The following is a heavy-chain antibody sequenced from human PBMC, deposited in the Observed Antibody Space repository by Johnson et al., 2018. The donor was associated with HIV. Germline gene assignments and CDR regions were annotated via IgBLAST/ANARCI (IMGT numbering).Heavy chain of an antibody. D-gene: IGHD5-12*01. J-gene: IGHJ3*02. V-gene: IGHV3-11*04. Sequence: QVQLVESGGGLVKPGGSLRLSCTASGFTFSDFYMSWIRQAPGKGLEWVSYISTSGSNIYYADSVRGRFTISRDNAKNTLYLEMNSLRAEDTAVYYCARDHSGCEAVCAAFDIWGQGTMVTVSS. CDR2: ISTSGSNI. CDR3: ARDHSGCEAVCAAFDI. CDR1: GFTFSDFY.